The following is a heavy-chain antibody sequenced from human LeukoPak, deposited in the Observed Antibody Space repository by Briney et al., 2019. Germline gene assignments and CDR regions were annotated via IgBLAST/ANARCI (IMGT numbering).Heavy chain of an antibody. CDR3: ARADYGDFTFDY. V-gene: IGHV3-21*01. J-gene: IGHJ4*02. CDR2: ISSSSSYI. Sequence: GGSLRLSCAASGFTFSSYSMNWVRQAPGKGLEWVSSISSSSSYIYYADSVKGRFTISRDNAKNSLYPQMNSLRAEDTAVYYCARADYGDFTFDYWGQGTLVTVSS. D-gene: IGHD4-17*01. CDR1: GFTFSSYS.